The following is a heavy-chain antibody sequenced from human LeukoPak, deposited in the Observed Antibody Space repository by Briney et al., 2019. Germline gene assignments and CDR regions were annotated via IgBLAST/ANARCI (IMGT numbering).Heavy chain of an antibody. V-gene: IGHV1-69*06. Sequence: ASVKVSCKASGGTFSSYAINWVRQAPGQGLEWMGGIIPIFDTTNYAQNFQGRVTITADKSTNTAYMELSSLRSEDTAVYYCARDARSLPYSSNWQARDAFAIWGQGTMVTVSS. CDR1: GGTFSSYA. J-gene: IGHJ3*02. CDR3: ARDARSLPYSSNWQARDAFAI. CDR2: IIPIFDTT. D-gene: IGHD6-13*01.